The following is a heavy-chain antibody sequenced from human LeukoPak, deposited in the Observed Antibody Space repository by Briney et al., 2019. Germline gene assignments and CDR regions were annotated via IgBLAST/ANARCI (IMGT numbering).Heavy chain of an antibody. CDR2: INHSGST. Sequence: SETLSLTCAVYGGSFSGYYWSWIRQPPGKGLKWIGEINHSGSTNYNPSLKSRVTISVDTSKNQFSLKLSSVTAADTAVYYCAGREDYSSFDDAFDIWGQGTMVTVSS. D-gene: IGHD4-4*01. V-gene: IGHV4-34*01. J-gene: IGHJ3*02. CDR1: GGSFSGYY. CDR3: AGREDYSSFDDAFDI.